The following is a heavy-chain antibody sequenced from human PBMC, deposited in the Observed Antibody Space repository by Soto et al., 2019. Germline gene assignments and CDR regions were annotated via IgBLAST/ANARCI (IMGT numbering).Heavy chain of an antibody. J-gene: IGHJ6*03. Sequence: QVQLVESGGGVVEPGRPLRLSCSASGFTFRSYGMHWVRQAPGKGLEWVAVIWYDGSNKYYADSVKGRFTISRDSSKNSMLLQRNSLRAEDTAVYYCARSRVGREQLVYYYCYMVVWVKGTTLTVS. CDR2: IWYDGSNK. CDR3: ARSRVGREQLVYYYCYMVV. CDR1: GFTFRSYG. D-gene: IGHD6-6*01. V-gene: IGHV3-33*01.